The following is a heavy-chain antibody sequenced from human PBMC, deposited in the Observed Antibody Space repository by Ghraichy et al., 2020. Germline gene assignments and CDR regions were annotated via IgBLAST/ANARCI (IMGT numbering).Heavy chain of an antibody. CDR1: DFSISTAYY. CDR3: TRATIFGVAIDAFDI. CDR2: MYPGDNI. V-gene: IGHV4-38-2*02. D-gene: IGHD3-3*01. J-gene: IGHJ3*02. Sequence: SETLSLPCTVSDFSISTAYYWGWIRQPPGKGLEWIGSMYPGDNIYHSPSLKSRVAISVDTSKNQFSLTLNSVTAADTAVYYCTRATIFGVAIDAFDIWGQGTMVTVSS.